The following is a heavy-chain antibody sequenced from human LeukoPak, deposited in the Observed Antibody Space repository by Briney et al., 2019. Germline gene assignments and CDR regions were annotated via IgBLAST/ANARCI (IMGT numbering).Heavy chain of an antibody. CDR3: ARGLGSSRSAFDY. CDR1: GFTFSSYE. D-gene: IGHD6-13*01. V-gene: IGHV3-48*03. J-gene: IGHJ4*02. CDR2: ISSSGSTI. Sequence: GGSLRLSCAASGFTFSSYEMNWVRQAPGKGLEWVSYISSSGSTIYYADSVKGRFTISRDNAKNSLYLQMNSLRAEDTAVYYCARGLGSSRSAFDYWGQGTLVTVSS.